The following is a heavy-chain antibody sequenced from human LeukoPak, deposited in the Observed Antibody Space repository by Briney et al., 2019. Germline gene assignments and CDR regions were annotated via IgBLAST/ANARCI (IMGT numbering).Heavy chain of an antibody. J-gene: IGHJ4*02. CDR2: IYYSGST. CDR1: GGSVSSGSYH. V-gene: IGHV4-61*01. Sequence: PSETLSLTGIVSGGSVSSGSYHWSWIRQPPGKGLEWIGYIYYSGSTNYNPSLKSRVTISVDTSKNHFSLKLSSVTAADTAVYYCARARYYFDYWGQGTLVTVSS. CDR3: ARARYYFDY.